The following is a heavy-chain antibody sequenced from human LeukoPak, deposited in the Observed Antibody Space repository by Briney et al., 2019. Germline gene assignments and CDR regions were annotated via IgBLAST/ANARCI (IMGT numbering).Heavy chain of an antibody. CDR3: ARAVVTTDAFDI. CDR2: IIPIFGTA. J-gene: IGHJ3*02. D-gene: IGHD1-14*01. Sequence: GASVKVSFKASGGTFSIYAISWVRQAPGQGLEWMGGIIPIFGTANYAQKFQGRVTITTDESTSTAYMELSSLRSEDTAVYYCARAVVTTDAFDIWGQGTMVTVSS. CDR1: GGTFSIYA. V-gene: IGHV1-69*05.